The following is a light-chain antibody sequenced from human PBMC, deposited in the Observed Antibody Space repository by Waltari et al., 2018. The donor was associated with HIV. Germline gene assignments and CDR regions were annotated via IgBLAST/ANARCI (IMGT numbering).Light chain of an antibody. CDR3: SSYTSSSTVV. V-gene: IGLV2-14*01. Sequence: QSALTQPASVSGSPGRSIPISCPVTSSDVGGSNNVSWYQQHPGKAPKLMIYEVSNRPSGVSNRFSGSKSGNTASLTISGLQAEDEADYYCSSYTSSSTVVFGGGTKLTVL. J-gene: IGLJ2*01. CDR2: EVS. CDR1: SSDVGGSNN.